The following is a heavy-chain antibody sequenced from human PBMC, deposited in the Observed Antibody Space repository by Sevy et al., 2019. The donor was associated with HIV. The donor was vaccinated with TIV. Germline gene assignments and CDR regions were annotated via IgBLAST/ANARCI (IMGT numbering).Heavy chain of an antibody. CDR3: AREIAAAGSY. J-gene: IGHJ4*02. V-gene: IGHV3-7*01. Sequence: GGSLRLTCAASGFTFSSYWMTWVRQAPGKGLEWVANIKHDGSKKYYVDSVKGRFTISRDNAKNSVYLQMNSLRAEDTAVYYCAREIAAAGSYWAQGTLVTVSS. CDR1: GFTFSSYW. D-gene: IGHD6-13*01. CDR2: IKHDGSKK.